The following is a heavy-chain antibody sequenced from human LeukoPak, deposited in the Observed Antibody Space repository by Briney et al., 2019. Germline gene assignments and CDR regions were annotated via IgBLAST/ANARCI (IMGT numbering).Heavy chain of an antibody. CDR2: INPNSGGT. CDR1: GYTFTGYY. Sequence: ASVKVSCKASGYTFTGYYMHWVRQAPGQGLEWMGWINPNSGGTNYAQKFQGRVTMTRDTSISTAYMELSRLRSDDTAVYYCARDPVRTTNTYYYGSGSYYDYWGQGTLVTVSS. V-gene: IGHV1-2*02. D-gene: IGHD3-10*01. J-gene: IGHJ4*02. CDR3: ARDPVRTTNTYYYGSGSYYDY.